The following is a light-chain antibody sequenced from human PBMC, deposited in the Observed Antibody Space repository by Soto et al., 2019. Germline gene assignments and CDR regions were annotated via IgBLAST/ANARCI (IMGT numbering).Light chain of an antibody. J-gene: IGKJ1*01. CDR2: KAS. CDR1: QSISTW. Sequence: DIQMTQSPSTLSASVGDRVTITCRASQSISTWLAWYQQKSGKAPKLLIYKASSLESGVPSRFSGSGSGTEFTLTISSLQPDDIATYYCQLYNSYSGTFGQGTKVEIK. V-gene: IGKV1-5*03. CDR3: QLYNSYSGT.